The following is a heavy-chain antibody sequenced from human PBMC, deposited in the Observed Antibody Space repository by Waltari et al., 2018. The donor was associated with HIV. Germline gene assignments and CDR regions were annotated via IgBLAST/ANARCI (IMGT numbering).Heavy chain of an antibody. Sequence: GLVKPSQTLSLTCSVSGGSISSGSYFWSWIHQPAGKGLEWIGRMYTSGSTNYTPALKSRVTISGDTYKNQLSLKLRSVTAADTAVYYCARERVTTFGVVIVYEGFDIWGQGTKVIVSS. CDR3: ARERVTTFGVVIVYEGFDI. J-gene: IGHJ3*02. V-gene: IGHV4-61*02. CDR1: GGSISSGSYF. CDR2: MYTSGST. D-gene: IGHD3-3*01.